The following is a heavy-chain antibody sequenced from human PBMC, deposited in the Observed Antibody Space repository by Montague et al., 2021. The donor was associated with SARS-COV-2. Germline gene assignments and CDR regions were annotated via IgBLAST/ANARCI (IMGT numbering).Heavy chain of an antibody. V-gene: IGHV3-30*04. Sequence: SLRLSCAASGFTFSSYAMHWVRQAPGKGLEWVAVISYDGSNKYYADSVKGRFTISRDNSKNTLYLQMNSLRAENTAVYYCARKDYYYGMDVWGQGTTVTV. J-gene: IGHJ6*02. CDR1: GFTFSSYA. CDR3: ARKDYYYGMDV. CDR2: ISYDGSNK.